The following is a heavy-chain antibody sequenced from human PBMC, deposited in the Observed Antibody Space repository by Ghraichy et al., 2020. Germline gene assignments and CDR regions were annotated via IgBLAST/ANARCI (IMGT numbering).Heavy chain of an antibody. CDR2: IDWEDDK. D-gene: IGHD6-25*01. CDR1: GFSLSTSGMC. V-gene: IGHV2-70*13. Sequence: SGPMLVKPTQTLTLTCTFSGFSLSTSGMCVNWIRQPPGKALEWLALIDWEDDKFYSASLKTRLTISKDTSKNQVVLRMTNMDAVDTATYYCARSIRGGYGMDVWGQGTTVTVSS. J-gene: IGHJ6*02. CDR3: ARSIRGGYGMDV.